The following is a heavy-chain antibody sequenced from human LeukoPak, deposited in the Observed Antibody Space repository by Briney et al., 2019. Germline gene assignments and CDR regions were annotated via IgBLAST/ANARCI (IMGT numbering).Heavy chain of an antibody. Sequence: GGPLRLSCAASGFTFSSYGMHWVRQAPGKGLEWVAVISYDGSNKYYADSVKGRFTISRDNSKNTLYLQMNSLRAEDTAVYYCAWGSGWLDYWGQGTLVTVSS. CDR3: AWGSGWLDY. CDR1: GFTFSSYG. D-gene: IGHD6-19*01. V-gene: IGHV3-30*03. CDR2: ISYDGSNK. J-gene: IGHJ4*02.